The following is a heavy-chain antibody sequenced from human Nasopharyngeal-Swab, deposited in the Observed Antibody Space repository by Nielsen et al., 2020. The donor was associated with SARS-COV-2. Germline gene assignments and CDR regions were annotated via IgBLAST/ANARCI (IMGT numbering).Heavy chain of an antibody. CDR1: GFTFSSYG. V-gene: IGHV3-33*01. J-gene: IGHJ3*02. CDR2: IWYDGSNK. CDR3: ARDYYDSSGYYKVVGAFDI. D-gene: IGHD3-22*01. Sequence: ALRLSCAESGFTFSSYGLHWVRQAPGKGLECVAVIWYDGSNKYYADSVKGRFTISRDNSKNTLYLQMNSLRAEDTAVYYCARDYYDSSGYYKVVGAFDIWGQGTMVTVSS.